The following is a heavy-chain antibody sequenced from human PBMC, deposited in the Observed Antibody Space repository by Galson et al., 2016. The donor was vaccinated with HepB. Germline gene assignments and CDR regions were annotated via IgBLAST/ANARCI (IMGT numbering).Heavy chain of an antibody. D-gene: IGHD1-26*01. CDR2: ISAYSGDT. V-gene: IGHV1-18*04. J-gene: IGHJ6*02. Sequence: SVKVSCKASGYRYTSYGISWVRQAPGQGLEWMAWISAYSGDTNFAQKFQDRVTMTTDTSTSTACMELRTLRSDDTAIYYCARDQAPYSDSYSYGMDVWGQGTTVTVSS. CDR3: ARDQAPYSDSYSYGMDV. CDR1: GYRYTSYG.